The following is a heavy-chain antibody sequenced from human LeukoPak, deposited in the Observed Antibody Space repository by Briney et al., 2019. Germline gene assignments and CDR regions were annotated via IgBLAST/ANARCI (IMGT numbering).Heavy chain of an antibody. D-gene: IGHD5-18*01. V-gene: IGHV1-8*02. CDR3: VRYSYGYDY. J-gene: IGHJ4*02. CDR1: GGTFSSYA. Sequence: ASVNVSCKASGGTFSSYAISWVRQATGQGLEWMGWMNPNSGNTGYAQKFQGRVTMTRDTSITTAYMELSSLRSEDTAVYYCVRYSYGYDYWGQGTLVTVSS. CDR2: MNPNSGNT.